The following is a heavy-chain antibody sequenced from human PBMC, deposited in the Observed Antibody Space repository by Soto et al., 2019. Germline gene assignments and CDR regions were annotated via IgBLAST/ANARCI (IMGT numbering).Heavy chain of an antibody. Sequence: GGSLRLSCAASGFTFSSYAMSWVRQAPGKGLEWVSAISGSGGSTYYADSVKGRFTISRDNSKNTLYLQMNSLRAEDTAVYYCASTPMAGVCSGGSCYRYYYYGMDVWGQGTTVTVS. J-gene: IGHJ6*02. V-gene: IGHV3-23*01. CDR3: ASTPMAGVCSGGSCYRYYYYGMDV. CDR1: GFTFSSYA. D-gene: IGHD2-15*01. CDR2: ISGSGGST.